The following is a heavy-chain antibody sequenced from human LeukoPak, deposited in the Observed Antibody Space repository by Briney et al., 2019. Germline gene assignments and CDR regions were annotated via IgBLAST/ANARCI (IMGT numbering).Heavy chain of an antibody. J-gene: IGHJ4*02. CDR2: ISYDGSNK. CDR3: AKESLYGSGSYLDY. CDR1: GFTFSSYG. V-gene: IGHV3-30*18. Sequence: PGGSLRLSCAASGFTFSSYGMHWVRQAPGKGLEWVAVISYDGSNKYYADSVKGRFTISRDNSKNTLHLQMNSLRAEDTAVYYCAKESLYGSGSYLDYWGQGTLVTVSS. D-gene: IGHD3-10*01.